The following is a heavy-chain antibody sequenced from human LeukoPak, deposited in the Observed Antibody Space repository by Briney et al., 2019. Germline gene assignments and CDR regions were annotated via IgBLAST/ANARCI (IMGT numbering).Heavy chain of an antibody. CDR1: GFIFRDYS. J-gene: IGHJ4*02. Sequence: QPGGSLRLSCAASGFIFRDYSMNWVRQAPGKGLEWVAVISYDGSNKYYADSVKGRFTISRDNSKNTLYLQMNSLRAEDTAVYYCAKDLSPGRVTTNYFDYWGQGTLVTVSS. CDR2: ISYDGSNK. D-gene: IGHD4-17*01. CDR3: AKDLSPGRVTTNYFDY. V-gene: IGHV3-30*18.